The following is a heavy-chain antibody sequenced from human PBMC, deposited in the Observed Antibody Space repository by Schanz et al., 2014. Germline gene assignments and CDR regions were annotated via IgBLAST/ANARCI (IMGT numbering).Heavy chain of an antibody. CDR3: ARGRTFDY. CDR1: GYTFTSYD. V-gene: IGHV1-8*01. Sequence: QVQLIQSGAEVKKPGASVKVSCTASGYTFTSYDINWVRQAPGQGLEWLGWMNPNSGNPGFAQKFRGRVTMTRNTSMSTAYIELHILTSEDTAVYYCARGRTFDYWVQGTQVTVSS. J-gene: IGHJ4*02. CDR2: MNPNSGNP.